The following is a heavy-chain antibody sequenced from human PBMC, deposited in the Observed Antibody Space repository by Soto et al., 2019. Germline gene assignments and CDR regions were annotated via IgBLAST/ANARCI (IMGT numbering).Heavy chain of an antibody. CDR1: GFTFSSYA. CDR2: ISGSGGST. J-gene: IGHJ5*02. CDR3: AKDPMQRYGDYEVWFDP. V-gene: IGHV3-23*01. Sequence: EVQLLESGGGLVQPGGSLRLSCAASGFTFSSYAMSWVRQAPGKGLEWVSAISGSGGSTYYADSVKGRFTISRDNSKNTLYLQMSSSRAEDTAVYYFAKDPMQRYGDYEVWFDPWGQGTLVIVSS. D-gene: IGHD4-17*01.